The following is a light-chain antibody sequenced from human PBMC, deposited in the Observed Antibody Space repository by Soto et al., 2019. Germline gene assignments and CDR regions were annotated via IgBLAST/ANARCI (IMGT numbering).Light chain of an antibody. Sequence: DIQMTQSPSTLSASVGDRVTITCRASQSISPWLAWYQQKPGKAPKVLIYKTSTLQSGVPSRFSGSGSGTEFTLTISSLQPDDFATYYCQHYKTYSRTFGQGIKVEI. CDR1: QSISPW. CDR2: KTS. J-gene: IGKJ1*01. CDR3: QHYKTYSRT. V-gene: IGKV1-5*03.